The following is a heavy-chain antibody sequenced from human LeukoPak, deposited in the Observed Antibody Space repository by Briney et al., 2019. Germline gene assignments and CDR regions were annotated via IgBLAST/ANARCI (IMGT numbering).Heavy chain of an antibody. V-gene: IGHV4-4*07. CDR2: IYTSGST. CDR1: GDSISSYY. Sequence: SETLSLTCTVSGDSISSYYWSWIRQPAGKGLEWIGRIYTSGSTNYNPSLKSRVTMSLDTSNNQFSLKLNSVTAADTAVYYCARDASYYDLLTGYYLYYFDYWGQGTLVTVSS. D-gene: IGHD3-9*01. J-gene: IGHJ4*02. CDR3: ARDASYYDLLTGYYLYYFDY.